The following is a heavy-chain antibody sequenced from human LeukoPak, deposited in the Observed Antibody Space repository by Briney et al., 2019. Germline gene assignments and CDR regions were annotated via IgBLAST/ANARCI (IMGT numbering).Heavy chain of an antibody. V-gene: IGHV1-69*05. CDR2: IIPIFGTA. CDR3: ARLWDYSSGYNDY. D-gene: IGHD3-22*01. J-gene: IGHJ4*02. Sequence: SVKVSCKASGGTFSSYAISWVRQAPGQGLEWMGGIIPIFGTANYAQKFQGRVTITTDESTSTAYMELSSLRSEGAAVYYCARLWDYSSGYNDYWGQGTLVTVSS. CDR1: GGTFSSYA.